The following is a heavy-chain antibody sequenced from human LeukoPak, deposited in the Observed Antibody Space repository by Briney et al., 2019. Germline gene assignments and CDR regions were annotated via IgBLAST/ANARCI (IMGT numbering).Heavy chain of an antibody. D-gene: IGHD2-21*02. V-gene: IGHV3-23*01. J-gene: IGHJ4*02. CDR1: GFTFSSQA. CDR3: ARSTYCGGDCYPALGY. CDR2: ISNSGVTI. Sequence: GGSLRLSCAASGFTFSSQAMSWVRQAPGKGLEWVSAISNSGVTIYYADSVKGRFTISRDNAKNSLYLQMNSLRDEDTAVYYCARSTYCGGDCYPALGYWGQGTPVTVSS.